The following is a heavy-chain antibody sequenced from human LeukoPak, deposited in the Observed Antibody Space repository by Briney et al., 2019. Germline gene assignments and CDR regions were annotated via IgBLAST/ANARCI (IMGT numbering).Heavy chain of an antibody. CDR2: IYSGGST. J-gene: IGHJ4*02. D-gene: IGHD5-18*01. V-gene: IGHV3-66*01. CDR1: GFTVSSNN. CDR3: AREGGHSHGADGFDY. Sequence: GSLRLSCAASGFTVSSNNMSWVRQAPGKGLEWVSVIYSGGSTYYADSVKGRFTISRDNSKNTLYLQMNSLRAEDTAVYYCAREGGHSHGADGFDYWGQGTLVTVSS.